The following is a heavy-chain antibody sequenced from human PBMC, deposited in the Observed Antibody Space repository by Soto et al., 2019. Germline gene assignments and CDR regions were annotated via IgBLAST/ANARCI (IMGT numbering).Heavy chain of an antibody. D-gene: IGHD1-1*01. J-gene: IGHJ5*02. CDR1: GFNFAAYT. CDR2: IRRIAYGGTT. V-gene: IGHV3-49*04. CDR3: SRSLDIDLEP. Sequence: GGSLRLSCSASGFNFAAYTMSWVRLTPGKGLEWVGFIRRIAYGGTTDYAASVKGRFTISRDYSRKIFYLQISRLKTEHTPGYYCSRSLDIDLEPWPQRTLVIV.